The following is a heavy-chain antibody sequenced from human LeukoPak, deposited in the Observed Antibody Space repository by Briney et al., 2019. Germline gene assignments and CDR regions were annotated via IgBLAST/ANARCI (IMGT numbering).Heavy chain of an antibody. D-gene: IGHD2-2*01. V-gene: IGHV3-53*01. CDR2: IFSGGTT. CDR3: AKGSIDIVVVPAAHFDY. CDR1: GFSVSSNY. Sequence: GGSLRLSCAASGFSVSSNYMSWVRQAPGKGLEWVSTIFSGGTTDYADSVKGRFTISRDNSKNTLYLQMNSLRAEDTAVYYCAKGSIDIVVVPAAHFDYWGQGTLVTVSS. J-gene: IGHJ4*02.